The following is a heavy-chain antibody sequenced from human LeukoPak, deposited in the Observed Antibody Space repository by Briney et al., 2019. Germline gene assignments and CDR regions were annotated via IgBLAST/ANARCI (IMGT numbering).Heavy chain of an antibody. V-gene: IGHV3-74*01. CDR3: ARSSQADDY. D-gene: IGHD6-13*01. CDR1: GFTFSSYW. J-gene: IGHJ4*02. CDR2: INPGGSSI. Sequence: AGSLRLSCAASGFTFSSYWMRWVRQVPGKGLVWVARINPGGSSITYADSVNGRFTISRDNAKNTLYLQMDSLRAEDTGVYYCARSSQADDYWGQGTLVTVSS.